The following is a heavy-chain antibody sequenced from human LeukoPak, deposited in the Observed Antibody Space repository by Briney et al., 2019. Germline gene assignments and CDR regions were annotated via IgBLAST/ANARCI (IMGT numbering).Heavy chain of an antibody. D-gene: IGHD3-10*01. Sequence: PGGSLRLSCAASGFTFSSYAMSWVRQAPGKGLEWVSAISGSGGSTYYADSVKGRFTISRDNSKNTLYLQMNSLRAEDTAVYYCANVLLWFGDVGGYWGQGTLVTVSS. CDR1: GFTFSSYA. CDR2: ISGSGGST. J-gene: IGHJ4*02. CDR3: ANVLLWFGDVGGY. V-gene: IGHV3-23*01.